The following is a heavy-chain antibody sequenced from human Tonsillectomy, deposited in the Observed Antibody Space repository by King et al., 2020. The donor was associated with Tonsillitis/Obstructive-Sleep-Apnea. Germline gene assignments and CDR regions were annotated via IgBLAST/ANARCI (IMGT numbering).Heavy chain of an antibody. V-gene: IGHV3-23*04. Sequence: DVQLVESGGVLVQPGESLRLSCAASGFTFTSYAMSWVRQAPGKGLEWGSTISGSGGSTYYADSVKGRFTISRDNSKNTLYLQMNSLRADDTAVYYCAKGLDGGYYDASAHSLDYWGQGTLVTVSS. CDR1: GFTFTSYA. CDR2: ISGSGGST. J-gene: IGHJ4*02. D-gene: IGHD3-22*01. CDR3: AKGLDGGYYDASAHSLDY.